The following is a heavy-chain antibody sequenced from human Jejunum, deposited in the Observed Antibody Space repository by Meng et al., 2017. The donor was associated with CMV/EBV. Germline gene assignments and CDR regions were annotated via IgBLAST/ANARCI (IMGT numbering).Heavy chain of an antibody. V-gene: IGHV3-43D*03. CDR3: AKGSFYYGSGSYWYFDD. J-gene: IGHJ4*02. D-gene: IGHD3-10*01. Sequence: TFDDDAMHWVRKVPGEGMEWVSLITWNGGNTDYADSVKGRFIISRDNSKNSLYLQMNSLRPEDTAFYYCAKGSFYYGSGSYWYFDDWGQGSLVTVSS. CDR1: TFDDDA. CDR2: ITWNGGNT.